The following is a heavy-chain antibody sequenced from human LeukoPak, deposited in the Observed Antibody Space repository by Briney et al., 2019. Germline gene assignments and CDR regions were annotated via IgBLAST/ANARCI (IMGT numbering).Heavy chain of an antibody. J-gene: IGHJ6*03. Sequence: SETLSLTCAVYSGSFSGYYWSWIRQPPGKGLEWIGEINHSGSTNYNPSLKSRVTISVDTSKNQFSLKLSSVTAADTAVYYCARKRPVYYYYYMDVWGKGTTVTISS. V-gene: IGHV4-34*01. CDR2: INHSGST. CDR3: ARKRPVYYYYYMDV. CDR1: SGSFSGYY.